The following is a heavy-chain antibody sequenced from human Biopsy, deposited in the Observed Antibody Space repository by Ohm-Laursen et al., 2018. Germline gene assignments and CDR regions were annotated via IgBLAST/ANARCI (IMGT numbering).Heavy chain of an antibody. V-gene: IGHV4-4*08. Sequence: GTLSLTWPVSNGSIRNYYWSWIRQPPGKGLEWIGFISSTGYTSYIPSLKSRVTISVGTSRRQSSLKMRSVTAADTAVYYCAKGRNDNGGMYFGSWGQGTLVTVSS. D-gene: IGHD4-23*01. J-gene: IGHJ4*02. CDR2: ISSTGYT. CDR3: AKGRNDNGGMYFGS. CDR1: NGSIRNYY.